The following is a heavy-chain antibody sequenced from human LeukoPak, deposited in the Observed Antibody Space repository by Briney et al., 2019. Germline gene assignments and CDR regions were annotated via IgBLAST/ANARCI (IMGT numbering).Heavy chain of an antibody. Sequence: GGSLRLSCAASGFTFSSYAMSWVRQAPGKGLEWVSAISGSGGSTYYADSVKGRFTISRDNSKNTLYLQMNSLRAEDTAVYYCAKDQGYSGYDSQELFDYWGQGTLVTVSS. CDR3: AKDQGYSGYDSQELFDY. J-gene: IGHJ4*02. V-gene: IGHV3-23*01. D-gene: IGHD5-12*01. CDR1: GFTFSSYA. CDR2: ISGSGGST.